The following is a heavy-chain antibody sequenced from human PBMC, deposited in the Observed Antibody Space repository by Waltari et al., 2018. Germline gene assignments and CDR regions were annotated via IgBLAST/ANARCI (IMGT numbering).Heavy chain of an antibody. Sequence: QVQLQESGPGRVKPSATLSLTCTVAGASMDNYYWNWIRQPAGKGLEWIGRIYSSGFPNYNPSLESRVTMSVDTSKNQLSLEVRSVTAADTAVYYCARDLSEGWFGDQSPLGYWGQGTVVTVSA. CDR1: GASMDNYY. CDR3: ARDLSEGWFGDQSPLGY. CDR2: IYSSGFP. J-gene: IGHJ4*02. D-gene: IGHD3-10*01. V-gene: IGHV4-4*07.